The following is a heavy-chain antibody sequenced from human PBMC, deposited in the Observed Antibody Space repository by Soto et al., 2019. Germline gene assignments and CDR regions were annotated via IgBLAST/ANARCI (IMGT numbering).Heavy chain of an antibody. V-gene: IGHV4-31*03. CDR1: GGSSTSGGYY. Sequence: QVQLQESGPGLVKPSQPLYLTCTVSGGSSTSGGYYWSWIRQHPGKGVEWIGYIHYSGSTYYSPSLKSRVTILIETANNHFILTLRAVTAADTAVYYCARTLYGRAWFDPWGQGTLVTVSS. CDR2: IHYSGST. CDR3: ARTLYGRAWFDP. D-gene: IGHD1-26*01. J-gene: IGHJ5*02.